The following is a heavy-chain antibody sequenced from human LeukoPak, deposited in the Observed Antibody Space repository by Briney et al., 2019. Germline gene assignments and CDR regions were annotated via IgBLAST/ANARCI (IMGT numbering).Heavy chain of an antibody. CDR2: IYSSGGT. CDR3: ARDFCSGGSCYSYFHY. J-gene: IGHJ4*02. D-gene: IGHD2-15*01. V-gene: IGHV4-59*01. CDR1: GGSISGYY. Sequence: SVTLSLTCSVSGGSISGYYWSWIRQPPGKGLEWIGYIYSSGGTNYNPSLKSRVTISLDTSKNQFSLRLSSVTAADTAVYYCARDFCSGGSCYSYFHYWGQGTLVTVSS.